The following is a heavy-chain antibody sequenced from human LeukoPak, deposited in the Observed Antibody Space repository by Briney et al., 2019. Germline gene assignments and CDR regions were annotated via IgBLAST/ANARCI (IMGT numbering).Heavy chain of an antibody. CDR1: GYTFSSYG. J-gene: IGHJ4*02. V-gene: IGHV3-23*01. D-gene: IGHD2-8*01. CDR2: ITSGGDRT. CDR3: AKRNCTNGVCYPLVH. Sequence: GGSLRLSCTGSGYTFSSYGVHWVRQASGKGPEWVSAITSGGDRTYYTDSVKGRFTISRDNSKNTLFLQMNSLRVEDTALYYCAKRNCTNGVCYPLVHWGRGTLVIVSS.